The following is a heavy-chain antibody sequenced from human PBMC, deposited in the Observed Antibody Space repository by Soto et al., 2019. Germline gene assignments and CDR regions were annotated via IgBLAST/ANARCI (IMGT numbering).Heavy chain of an antibody. CDR2: IKQDGSER. CDR1: GFTFSTYW. Sequence: GGSLRLSCAGSGFTFSTYWMSWVRQAPGKGLEWVANIKQDGSERYYVDSVKGRFTISRDNAKNSLYLQMNSLRAEDTAVYYCARDSGTSDYWGQGTLVTVSS. J-gene: IGHJ4*02. D-gene: IGHD1-1*01. CDR3: ARDSGTSDY. V-gene: IGHV3-7*01.